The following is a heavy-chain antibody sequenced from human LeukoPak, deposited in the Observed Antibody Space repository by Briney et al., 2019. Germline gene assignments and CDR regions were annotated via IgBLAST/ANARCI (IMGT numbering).Heavy chain of an antibody. Sequence: GASVKVSCKASGYTLTSYGISWVRQAPGQGLEWMGCISAYNGNTNYAQKLQGRVTMTTDTSTSTAYMELRSLRSDDTAVYYCARRGYSGYGQQGYMDVWGKGTTVTISS. CDR3: ARRGYSGYGQQGYMDV. CDR2: ISAYNGNT. CDR1: GYTLTSYG. J-gene: IGHJ6*03. V-gene: IGHV1-18*01. D-gene: IGHD5-12*01.